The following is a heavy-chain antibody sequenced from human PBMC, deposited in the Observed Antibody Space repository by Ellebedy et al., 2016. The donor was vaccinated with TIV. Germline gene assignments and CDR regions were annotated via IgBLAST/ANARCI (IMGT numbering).Heavy chain of an antibody. CDR1: GFTFSTYS. CDR3: AKEGRGGSYYDF. V-gene: IGHV3-21*01. Sequence: GESLKISCAASGFTFSTYSMNWVRQAPGKGLEWVSSIRSSSGSTFYADSVKGRFIISRDDAKNSLYLQMNSLRAEDTALYYCAKEGRGGSYYDFWGQGTLVTVSS. CDR2: IRSSSGST. D-gene: IGHD1-26*01. J-gene: IGHJ4*02.